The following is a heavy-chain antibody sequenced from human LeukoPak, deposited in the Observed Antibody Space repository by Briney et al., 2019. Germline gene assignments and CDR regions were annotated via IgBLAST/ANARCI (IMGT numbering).Heavy chain of an antibody. J-gene: IGHJ6*02. D-gene: IGHD4-23*01. Sequence: SVKVSCKASGGTFSSYAISWVRQAPGQGLEWMGGIIPIFGTANHAQKFQGRVTITADESTSTAYMELSSLRSEDTAVYYCARGTVVTLGIYYYYGMDVWGQGTTVTVSS. V-gene: IGHV1-69*13. CDR1: GGTFSSYA. CDR2: IIPIFGTA. CDR3: ARGTVVTLGIYYYYGMDV.